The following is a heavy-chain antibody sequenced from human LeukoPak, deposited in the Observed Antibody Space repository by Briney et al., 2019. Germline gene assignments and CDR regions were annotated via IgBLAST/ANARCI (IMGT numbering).Heavy chain of an antibody. CDR3: ARHTTSWPYSWFDP. Sequence: PSGTLSLTCTVSGGSLSSYYWSWIRQPPEKGLEWIGNIYYSGNTHYNPSLKSRFTISLDTSKNQFSQKLTSVTAADTAMYYCARHTTSWPYSWFDPWGQGTLVTVSS. D-gene: IGHD2-2*01. J-gene: IGHJ5*02. CDR2: IYYSGNT. V-gene: IGHV4-59*01. CDR1: GGSLSSYY.